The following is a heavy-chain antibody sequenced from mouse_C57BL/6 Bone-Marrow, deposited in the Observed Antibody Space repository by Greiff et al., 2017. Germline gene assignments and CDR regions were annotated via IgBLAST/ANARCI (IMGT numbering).Heavy chain of an antibody. CDR3: ARWGYYGLY. D-gene: IGHD1-2*01. V-gene: IGHV1-50*01. J-gene: IGHJ2*01. Sequence: QVQLQQPGAELVKPGASVKLSCKASGYTFTSYWMQWVKQRPGQGLEWIGEIDPSDSYTNYNQKFKGKATLTVDTSSSTAYMQLSSLTSEDSAVYYCARWGYYGLYWGKGTTLTVSS. CDR1: GYTFTSYW. CDR2: IDPSDSYT.